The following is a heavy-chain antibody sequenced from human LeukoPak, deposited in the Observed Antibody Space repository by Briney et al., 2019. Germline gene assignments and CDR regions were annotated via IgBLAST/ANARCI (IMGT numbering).Heavy chain of an antibody. CDR2: IYYSGST. D-gene: IGHD3-16*01. Sequence: PSETLSLTCTVSGGSISSSSYYWGWIRQPPGKGLEWIGSIYYSGSTYYNPSLKSRVTISVDTSKNQFSLKLSSVTAADTAVYYCARHYDDAGYFGYWGQGTLVTVSS. V-gene: IGHV4-39*01. CDR1: GGSISSSSYY. J-gene: IGHJ4*02. CDR3: ARHYDDAGYFGY.